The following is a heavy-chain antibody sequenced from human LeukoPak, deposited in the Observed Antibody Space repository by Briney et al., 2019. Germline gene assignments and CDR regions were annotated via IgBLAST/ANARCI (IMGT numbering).Heavy chain of an antibody. CDR1: GGSISSHY. CDR3: ARDHVKLGSGRSVDY. Sequence: SETLSLTCTVSGGSISSHYWTWIRQPPGKGLEWIGYIYYSGSTYYNPSLMSRLTISVDTSKNQFSLKLSSVTAADTAVYYCARDHVKLGSGRSVDYWGQGTLVTVSS. V-gene: IGHV4-59*11. CDR2: IYYSGST. J-gene: IGHJ4*02. D-gene: IGHD3-10*01.